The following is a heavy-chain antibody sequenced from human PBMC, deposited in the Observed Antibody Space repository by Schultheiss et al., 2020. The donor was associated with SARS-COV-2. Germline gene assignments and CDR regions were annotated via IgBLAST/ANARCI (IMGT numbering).Heavy chain of an antibody. V-gene: IGHV4-59*01. D-gene: IGHD4-23*01. CDR1: GGSISTYY. Sequence: SETLSLTCTVSGGSISTYYWSWIRQPPGKGLEWIGYIYYSGSTNYNPSLKSRVTISVDTSKNQFSLNLSSLTAADTAVYYCARDYGGNSGGFDPWGQGTLVTVSS. CDR3: ARDYGGNSGGFDP. CDR2: IYYSGST. J-gene: IGHJ5*02.